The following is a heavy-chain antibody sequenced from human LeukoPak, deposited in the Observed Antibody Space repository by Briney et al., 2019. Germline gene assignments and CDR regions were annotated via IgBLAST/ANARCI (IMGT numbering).Heavy chain of an antibody. CDR2: INHSGST. Sequence: PSETLSLTCAVYGGSFSGYYWSWIRQPPGKGLEWIGEINHSGSTNYNPSLKSRVTISVDTSKNQFSLKLSSVTAADTAVYYCARARGPMVRGVIITYYYYGTDVWGQGTTVTVSS. CDR1: GGSFSGYY. D-gene: IGHD3-10*01. J-gene: IGHJ6*02. CDR3: ARARGPMVRGVIITYYYYGTDV. V-gene: IGHV4-34*01.